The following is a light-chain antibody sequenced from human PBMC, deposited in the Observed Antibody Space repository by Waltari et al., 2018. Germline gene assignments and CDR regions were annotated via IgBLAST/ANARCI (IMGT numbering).Light chain of an antibody. CDR3: QQSYSTPLT. V-gene: IGKV1-39*01. CDR2: AAS. J-gene: IGKJ4*01. Sequence: DIQMTQSLSSLSASVGDRVIITCRASQSISSYLNWYQQKPGKAPKLLIYAASSLQSGVPSRFSGSGSGTDFTLTISSLQPEDFATYYCQQSYSTPLTFGGGTKVEIK. CDR1: QSISSY.